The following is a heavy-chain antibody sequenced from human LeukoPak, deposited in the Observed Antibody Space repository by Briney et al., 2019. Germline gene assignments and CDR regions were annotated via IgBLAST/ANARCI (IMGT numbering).Heavy chain of an antibody. V-gene: IGHV4-59*01. CDR2: IYYSGST. D-gene: IGHD4-17*01. J-gene: IGHJ4*02. CDR1: GGSISSYY. CDR3: ARGDGDYNY. Sequence: SETLSLTCTVSGGSISSYYWSRIRQPPGKGLEWIGYIYYSGSTNYNPSLKSRVTISVDTSKNQFSLKLSSVTAADTAVYYCARGDGDYNYWGQGTLVTVSS.